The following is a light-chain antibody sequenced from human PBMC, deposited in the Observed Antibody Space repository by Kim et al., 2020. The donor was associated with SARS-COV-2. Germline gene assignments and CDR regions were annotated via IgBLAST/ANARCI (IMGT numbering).Light chain of an antibody. V-gene: IGLV2-14*03. Sequence: QSALTQPASVSGSPGQSITISCTGTSSDVGGYNYVSWYQQHPGKAPKLMIYDVSNRPSGVSNRFSDSKSGNTASLTISGLQAEDEADYYCSSYTSSSTWVVGGGTQLTVL. CDR1: SSDVGGYNY. CDR3: SSYTSSSTWV. CDR2: DVS. J-gene: IGLJ3*02.